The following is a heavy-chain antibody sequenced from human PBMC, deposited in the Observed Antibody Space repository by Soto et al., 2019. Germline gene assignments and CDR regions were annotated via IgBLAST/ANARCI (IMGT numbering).Heavy chain of an antibody. Sequence: PSETLSLTCTVSGGSISGYYWSWIRQPPGKRLEWIRYIYYSGSTNYNPSLKSRITISVDTSKNHFSLKLSSVTAADTAVYYCARNRGVYDILTGYYSARGAFDIWGQGTMVTVSS. CDR3: ARNRGVYDILTGYYSARGAFDI. CDR2: IYYSGST. V-gene: IGHV4-59*01. CDR1: GGSISGYY. D-gene: IGHD3-9*01. J-gene: IGHJ3*02.